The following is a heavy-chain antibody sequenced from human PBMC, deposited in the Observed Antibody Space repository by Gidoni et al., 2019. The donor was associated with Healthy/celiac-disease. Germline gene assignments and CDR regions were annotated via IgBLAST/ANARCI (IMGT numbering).Heavy chain of an antibody. CDR2: IIPIFGTA. CDR3: ARVPVGMDGGYYYGMDV. J-gene: IGHJ6*02. CDR1: GGTFSSYA. V-gene: IGHV1-69*01. Sequence: QVQLVQSGAEVKKPGSSVKVSCKASGGTFSSYAISWVRQAPGQGLEWMGGIIPIFGTANNAQKFQGRVTITADESTSTAYMELSSLRSEDTAVYYCARVPVGMDGGYYYGMDVWGQGTTVTVSS.